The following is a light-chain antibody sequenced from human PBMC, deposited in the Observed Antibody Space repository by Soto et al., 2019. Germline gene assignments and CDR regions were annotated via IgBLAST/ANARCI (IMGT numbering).Light chain of an antibody. J-gene: IGKJ1*01. CDR1: QSISTY. CDR3: QQTYGTPPWT. V-gene: IGKV1-39*01. CDR2: AAS. Sequence: DIQMTQSPSSLSASVGDRVTITCLAGQSISTYLNWYQQKPGKAPKLLIYAASSLQSGVPSRFSGSGSGTDFTLTISSLQPEDFATYFCQQTYGTPPWTFGQGTKVDIK.